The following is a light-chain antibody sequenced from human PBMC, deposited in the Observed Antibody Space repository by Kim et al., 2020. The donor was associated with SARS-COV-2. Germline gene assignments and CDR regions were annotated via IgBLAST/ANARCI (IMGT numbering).Light chain of an antibody. CDR2: GAS. CDR3: QQYSSWPLA. J-gene: IGKJ3*01. CDR1: QSVSSN. V-gene: IGKV3-15*01. Sequence: VAPVERATLSCRASQSVSSNLAWYQHKPGQTPRLLIYGASTRATGIPARFSGSGSGTEFTLTISSLQSEDFAVYYCQQYSSWPLAFGPGTKVDIK.